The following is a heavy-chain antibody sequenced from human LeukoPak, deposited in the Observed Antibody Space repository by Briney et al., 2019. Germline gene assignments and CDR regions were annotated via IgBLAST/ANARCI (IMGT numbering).Heavy chain of an antibody. D-gene: IGHD6-6*01. CDR2: INPSGGST. CDR1: GYTFTSYY. Sequence: ASVKVSCKASGYTFTSYYMHWVLQAPGQGLEWMGIINPSGGSTSYAQKFQGRVTMTRDTSTSTVYTELSSLRSEDTAVYYCARMKQLPTGAFDIWGQGTMVTVSS. J-gene: IGHJ3*02. V-gene: IGHV1-46*01. CDR3: ARMKQLPTGAFDI.